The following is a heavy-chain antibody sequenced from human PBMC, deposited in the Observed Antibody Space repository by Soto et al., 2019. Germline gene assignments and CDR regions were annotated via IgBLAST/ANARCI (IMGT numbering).Heavy chain of an antibody. D-gene: IGHD7-27*01. CDR1: GGSIRNYY. J-gene: IGHJ6*02. V-gene: IGHV4-59*12. Sequence: SETLSLTCTVSGGSIRNYYWTWIRQPPGKGLEWIGYIYDNGGSNYNPSLKSRVTMSVDTSKNQYSLKLSSVTAADTAVYYCARTPNNYYGMDVWGQGTTVTVSS. CDR3: ARTPNNYYGMDV. CDR2: IYDNGGS.